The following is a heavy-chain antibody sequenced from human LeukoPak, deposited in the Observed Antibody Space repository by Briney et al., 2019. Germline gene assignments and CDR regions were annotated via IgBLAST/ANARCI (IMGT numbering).Heavy chain of an antibody. V-gene: IGHV4-4*07. CDR1: GGSIISYY. CDR3: ARGDFWSGYSPDTYYYYMDV. D-gene: IGHD3-3*01. J-gene: IGHJ6*03. Sequence: PSETLSLTCTVSGGSIISYYWSWIRQPAGKGLEWIGRIYTGGSTNYNPFLKSRVTISVDKSKNQFSLKLSSVTAADTAVYYCARGDFWSGYSPDTYYYYMDVWGKGTTVTVSS. CDR2: IYTGGST.